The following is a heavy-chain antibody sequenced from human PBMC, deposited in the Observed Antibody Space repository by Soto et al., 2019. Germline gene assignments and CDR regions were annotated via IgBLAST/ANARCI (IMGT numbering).Heavy chain of an antibody. CDR3: TRGGDAYKNGH. Sequence: QVQLQESGPGLVKPSETLSLTCTVPGASVNIGTYNWSWIRRPPGKGLEWIGFIHYSGSTNYNPSLKSRVTMSVDTSKNQFSLKLTSVNAADTAVYYCTRGGDAYKNGHWGQGTLVTVSS. CDR2: IHYSGST. CDR1: GASVNIGTYN. D-gene: IGHD2-21*01. V-gene: IGHV4-61*01. J-gene: IGHJ4*02.